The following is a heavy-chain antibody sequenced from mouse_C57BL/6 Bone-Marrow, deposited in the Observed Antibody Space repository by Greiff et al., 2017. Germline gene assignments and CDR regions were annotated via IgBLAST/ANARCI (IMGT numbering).Heavy chain of an antibody. V-gene: IGHV1-55*01. CDR3: AREGSYDYDVGAFDD. J-gene: IGHJ2*01. CDR2: IYPGSGST. CDR1: GYTFTSYW. Sequence: QVQLQQPGAELVKPGASVKMSCKASGYTFTSYWITWVKQRPGQGLEWIGDIYPGSGSTNYNEKFKSKATLTVDTSSSTAYMQLSSLPSEDSAVYYGAREGSYDYDVGAFDDWGQGTTLTVAS. D-gene: IGHD2-4*01.